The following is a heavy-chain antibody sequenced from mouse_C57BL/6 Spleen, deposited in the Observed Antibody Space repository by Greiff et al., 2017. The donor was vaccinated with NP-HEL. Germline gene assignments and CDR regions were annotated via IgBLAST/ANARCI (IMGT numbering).Heavy chain of an antibody. J-gene: IGHJ3*01. CDR3: TRGEGYYGSSRFAY. D-gene: IGHD1-1*01. CDR2: ISSGGDYI. CDR1: GFTFSSYA. V-gene: IGHV5-9-1*02. Sequence: EVKLVESGEGLVKPGGSLKLSCAASGFTFSSYAMSWVRQTPEKRLEWVAYISSGGDYIYYADTVKGRFTISRDNARNTLYLQMSSLKSEDTAMYYCTRGEGYYGSSRFAYWGQGTLVTVSA.